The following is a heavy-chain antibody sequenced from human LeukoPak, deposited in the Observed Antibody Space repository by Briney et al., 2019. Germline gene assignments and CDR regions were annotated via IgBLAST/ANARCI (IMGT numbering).Heavy chain of an antibody. J-gene: IGHJ4*02. V-gene: IGHV3-23*01. Sequence: PGGSLRRSCAASGFTFSSYAMGWVRQAPGKGLEWVSAISGSGGSTYYADSVKGRFTISRDSSKNTLYLQMSSLRAEDTALYYCARGPIGYCSGGSCYPLDYWGQGTLVTVSS. CDR3: ARGPIGYCSGGSCYPLDY. D-gene: IGHD2-15*01. CDR1: GFTFSSYA. CDR2: ISGSGGST.